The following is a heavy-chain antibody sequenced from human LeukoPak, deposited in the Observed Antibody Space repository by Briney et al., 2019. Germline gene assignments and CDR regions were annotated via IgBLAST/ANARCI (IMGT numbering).Heavy chain of an antibody. CDR2: ISGSGGST. CDR3: AKDYDFWSGYSDY. CDR1: GFTFSSYA. Sequence: GGSLRLSCAASGFTFSSYAMSWVRQAPGKGLEWVSAISGSGGSTYYADSVKGRFIISRDNSKNTLYLQMNSLRAEDTAVYYCAKDYDFWSGYSDYWGQGTLVTVSS. D-gene: IGHD3-3*01. J-gene: IGHJ4*02. V-gene: IGHV3-23*01.